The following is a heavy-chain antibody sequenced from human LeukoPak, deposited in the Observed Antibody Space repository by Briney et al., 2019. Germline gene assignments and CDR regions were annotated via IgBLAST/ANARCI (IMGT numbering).Heavy chain of an antibody. Sequence: GESLKISCKGSGDSFTSHWIGWVRQMPGKGLEWMGIIYPGDSDTRYSPSFQGQVTISADKSISTAYLQWSSLKASDTAMYYCARRRDCGGDCYSDNWFDPWGQGTLVTVSS. CDR3: ARRRDCGGDCYSDNWFDP. V-gene: IGHV5-51*01. D-gene: IGHD2-21*02. CDR2: IYPGDSDT. J-gene: IGHJ5*02. CDR1: GDSFTSHW.